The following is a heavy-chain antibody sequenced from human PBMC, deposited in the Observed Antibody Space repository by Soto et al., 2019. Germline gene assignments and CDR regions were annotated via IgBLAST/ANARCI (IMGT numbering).Heavy chain of an antibody. CDR2: IIPIFGTA. D-gene: IGHD4-17*01. Sequence: GASVKVSCTASGGTFSSYAISWVRQAPGQGLEWMGGIIPIFGTANYAQKFQGRVTMTRDTSTSTVYMQLSSLRSEDTAVYYCARAYGDSRPFDYWGQGTLVTVS. V-gene: IGHV1-69*05. CDR1: GGTFSSYA. CDR3: ARAYGDSRPFDY. J-gene: IGHJ4*02.